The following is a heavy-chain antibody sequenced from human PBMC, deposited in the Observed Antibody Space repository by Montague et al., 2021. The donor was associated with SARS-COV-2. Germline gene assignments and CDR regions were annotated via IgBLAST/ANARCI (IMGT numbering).Heavy chain of an antibody. CDR2: IYHSGST. CDR3: ARAQKTISGMLIPPYYFDF. Sequence: SETLSLTCSVSGHSIWSSDWWTWVRQPPRKGLEWIGEIYHSGSTTYNPSLKSRVTIPVDKSKNQFSLTLTSLTAADTAVYYCARAQKTISGMLIPPYYFDFWGQGTLVTVSS. J-gene: IGHJ4*02. CDR1: GHSIWSSDW. D-gene: IGHD3-3*01. V-gene: IGHV4-4*02.